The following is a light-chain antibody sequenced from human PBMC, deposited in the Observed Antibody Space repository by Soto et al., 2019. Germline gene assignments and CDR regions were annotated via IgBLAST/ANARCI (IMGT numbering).Light chain of an antibody. CDR1: NVDDGAFNS. CDR2: DVN. Sequence: QSALTQPASASGSPGESITISCTATNVDDGAFNSVSWYQQHPGKAPQLMLYDVNTRPSRGSDRFSGSKSGNTASLTISGLQAEDEADYYCSSYTTSSTLVVFGGGTKLTVL. CDR3: SSYTTSSTLVV. V-gene: IGLV2-14*03. J-gene: IGLJ2*01.